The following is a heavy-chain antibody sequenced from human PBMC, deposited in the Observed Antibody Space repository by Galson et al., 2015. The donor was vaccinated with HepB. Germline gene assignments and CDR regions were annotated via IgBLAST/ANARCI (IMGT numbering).Heavy chain of an antibody. CDR2: IKQDGSAN. J-gene: IGHJ4*02. D-gene: IGHD5-12*01. CDR3: ARHLASIRVAPVCPDSAY. V-gene: IGHV3-7*03. Sequence: SLRLSCAASGFTFSSYWMSWVRQAPGKGLEWVAIIKQDGSANYYVDSVKGRFTISRDNAKNSLNLQMNSLRAEDTAVYYCARHLASIRVAPVCPDSAYGGPRTLDTAS. CDR1: GFTFSSYW.